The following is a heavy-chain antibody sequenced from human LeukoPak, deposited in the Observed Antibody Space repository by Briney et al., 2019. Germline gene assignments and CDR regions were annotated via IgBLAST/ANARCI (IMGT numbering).Heavy chain of an antibody. D-gene: IGHD6-19*01. V-gene: IGHV3-23*01. Sequence: GGSLRLSCAASGFIFSSYSMNWVRQAPGKGLEWVSGITGGGTTYYADSVKGRVTISRDNSKNTLYLQVNSLRAEDTAVYYCAKDRHWLALDDWGQGTLVTVSS. CDR1: GFIFSSYS. CDR2: ITGGGTT. J-gene: IGHJ4*02. CDR3: AKDRHWLALDD.